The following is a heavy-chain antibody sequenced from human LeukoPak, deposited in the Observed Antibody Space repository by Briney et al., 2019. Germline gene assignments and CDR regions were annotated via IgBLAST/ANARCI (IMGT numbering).Heavy chain of an antibody. Sequence: ASVKVSCEASGGTFTGYYMHWVRQAPGQGLEWMGWINPNSGGTNYAQKFQGWVTMTRDTSISTAYMELSRLRFDDTAVYYCAREGTAVDLDYWGQGTLVTVSS. CDR2: INPNSGGT. V-gene: IGHV1-2*04. CDR3: AREGTAVDLDY. CDR1: GGTFTGYY. J-gene: IGHJ4*02. D-gene: IGHD6-19*01.